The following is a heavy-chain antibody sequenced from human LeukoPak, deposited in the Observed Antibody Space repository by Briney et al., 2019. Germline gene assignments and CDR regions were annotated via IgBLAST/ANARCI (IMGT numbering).Heavy chain of an antibody. J-gene: IGHJ3*02. CDR1: GFTFSTCG. CDR2: LTSSGRST. V-gene: IGHV3-23*01. D-gene: IGHD3-10*01. Sequence: PGGSLRLSCGASGFTFSTCGMSWVRQAPGKGLEWVSTLTSSGRSTYYADSVKGRFTISRDNSKNTLYLQMNSLRAEDTAVYYCAKGGTLSFGELLFDAFDIWGQGTMVTVSS. CDR3: AKGGTLSFGELLFDAFDI.